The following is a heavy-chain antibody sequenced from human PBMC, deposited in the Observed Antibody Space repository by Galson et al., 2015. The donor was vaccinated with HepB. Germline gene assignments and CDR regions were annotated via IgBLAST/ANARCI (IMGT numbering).Heavy chain of an antibody. Sequence: LSLTCTVSGGSISSYYWSWIRQPPGKGLEWIGYIYYSGSTNYNPSLKSRDTISVDTSKNQFSLKLSSVTAADTAVYYCARHTQQLVLFDYWGQGTLVTVSS. CDR1: GGSISSYY. CDR2: IYYSGST. J-gene: IGHJ4*02. D-gene: IGHD6-13*01. CDR3: ARHTQQLVLFDY. V-gene: IGHV4-59*08.